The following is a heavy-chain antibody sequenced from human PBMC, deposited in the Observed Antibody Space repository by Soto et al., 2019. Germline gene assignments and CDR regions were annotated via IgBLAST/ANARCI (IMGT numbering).Heavy chain of an antibody. CDR2: IKVDGSAK. CDR1: GFTFSNYW. V-gene: IGHV3-7*03. Sequence: GWSLRLSCAASGFTFSNYWMSWVRQAPGKGLEWVANIKVDGSAKYYVDSVQGRFTISRDNADNSLYLQMNSLRCEDRAVYYCARGHTTSPNWFDPWGQGTLVTISS. CDR3: ARGHTTSPNWFDP. J-gene: IGHJ5*02. D-gene: IGHD2-2*01.